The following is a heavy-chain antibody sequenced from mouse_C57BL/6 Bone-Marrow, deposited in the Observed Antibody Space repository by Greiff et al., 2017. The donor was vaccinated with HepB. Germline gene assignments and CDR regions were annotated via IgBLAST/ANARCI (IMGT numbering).Heavy chain of an antibody. J-gene: IGHJ1*03. CDR2: ISYDGSN. CDR1: GYSITSGYY. Sequence: EVQLVESGPGLVKPSQSLSLTCSVTGYSITSGYYWNWIRQFPGNKLEWMGYISYDGSNNYNPSLKNRISITRDTSKNQFFLKLNSVTTEDTATYYCARGYYGSSFYWYFDVWGTGTTVTVSS. D-gene: IGHD1-1*01. CDR3: ARGYYGSSFYWYFDV. V-gene: IGHV3-6*01.